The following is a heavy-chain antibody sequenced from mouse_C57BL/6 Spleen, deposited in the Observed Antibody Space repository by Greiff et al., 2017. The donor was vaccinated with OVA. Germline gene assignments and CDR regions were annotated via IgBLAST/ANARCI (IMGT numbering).Heavy chain of an antibody. CDR2: IYPRDGST. Sequence: QVQLQQSDAELVKPGASVKISCKVSGYTFTDHTIHWMKQRPEQGLEWIGYIYPRDGSTKYNEKFKGKATLTADKSSSTAYMQLNSLTSEDSAVYFCARRENYYGSSYHFAYWGQGTLVTVSA. CDR1: GYTFTDHT. CDR3: ARRENYYGSSYHFAY. D-gene: IGHD1-1*01. J-gene: IGHJ3*01. V-gene: IGHV1-78*01.